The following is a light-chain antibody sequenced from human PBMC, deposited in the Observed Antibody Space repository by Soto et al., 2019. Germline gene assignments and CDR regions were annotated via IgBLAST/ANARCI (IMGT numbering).Light chain of an antibody. Sequence: QSALTQPPSVSGSPGQSVTISCTGTSSDVGSYNRVSWYQQPPGTAPKLMIYDVNTRPSGVSNRFSGSKSGNTASLTVSGLQAEDEADYYCSSYTSISTLVFGTGTKVTVL. CDR3: SSYTSISTLV. V-gene: IGLV2-18*02. J-gene: IGLJ1*01. CDR1: SSDVGSYNR. CDR2: DVN.